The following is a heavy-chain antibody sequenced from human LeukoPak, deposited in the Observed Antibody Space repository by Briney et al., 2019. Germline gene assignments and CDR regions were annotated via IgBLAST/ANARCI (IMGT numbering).Heavy chain of an antibody. J-gene: IGHJ4*02. CDR2: IIPIFGTA. D-gene: IGHD3-22*01. CDR3: AREQIYYDSSGSAH. CDR1: GGTFSSYA. Sequence: SVKVSCKASGGTFSSYAISWVRQAPGQGLEWMGGIIPIFGTANYAQKFQGRVTITADESTSTAYMELSSLRSEDTAMYYCAREQIYYDSSGSAHWGQGTLVTVSS. V-gene: IGHV1-69*01.